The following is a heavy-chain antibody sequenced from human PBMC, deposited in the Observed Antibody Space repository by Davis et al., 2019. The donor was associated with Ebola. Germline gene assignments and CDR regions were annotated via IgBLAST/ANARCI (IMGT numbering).Heavy chain of an antibody. Sequence: GESLKISCAASGFTFSSSWMHWVRQDPGKGLLWVSRINGDGTTINYEDSVKGRFTISRDNAKNSLFLQMNTLRAEDTGVYYCAKDQVKRDEYSSSSGYFDYWGQGTLVTVSS. J-gene: IGHJ4*02. CDR1: GFTFSSSW. D-gene: IGHD6-6*01. V-gene: IGHV3-74*01. CDR3: AKDQVKRDEYSSSSGYFDY. CDR2: INGDGTTI.